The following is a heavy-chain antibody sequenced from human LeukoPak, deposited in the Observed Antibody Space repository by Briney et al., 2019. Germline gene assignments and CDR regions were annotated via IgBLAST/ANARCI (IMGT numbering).Heavy chain of an antibody. Sequence: ASVKVSCKASGYTFTSYAMHWVRQAPGQRLEWMGWINAGNGNTKYSQKFQGRVTITRDTSASTAYMELSSLRSGDTAVYYCACYYDSSGYDYWGQGTLVTVSS. CDR1: GYTFTSYA. D-gene: IGHD3-22*01. J-gene: IGHJ4*02. CDR2: INAGNGNT. V-gene: IGHV1-3*01. CDR3: ACYYDSSGYDY.